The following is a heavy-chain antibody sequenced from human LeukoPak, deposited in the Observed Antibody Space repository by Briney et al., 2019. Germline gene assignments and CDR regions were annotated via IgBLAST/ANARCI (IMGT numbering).Heavy chain of an antibody. CDR2: INAYNGNT. J-gene: IGHJ4*02. Sequence: GASVTVSCKASGYTFSSYGFSWVRQAPGQGLEWMGWINAYNGNTNYAQNLQGRVTMTTDTSTSTAYMELRSLRSDDTAVYYCARRQGTTLNFDYWGQGTLVTVSP. CDR1: GYTFSSYG. CDR3: ARRQGTTLNFDY. D-gene: IGHD1-1*01. V-gene: IGHV1-18*01.